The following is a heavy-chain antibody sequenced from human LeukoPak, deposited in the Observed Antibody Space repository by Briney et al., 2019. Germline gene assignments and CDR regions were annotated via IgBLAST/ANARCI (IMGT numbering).Heavy chain of an antibody. J-gene: IGHJ4*02. V-gene: IGHV3-23*01. Sequence: GGSLRLSCAASGFTFSSYAMSWVRQAPGKGLEWVSAITGSGGTYYADSVKGRFTVSRDNYKNTLYLQMNSPSAEDTAVYYCAKRLPHHFDYWGQGTLVTFSS. D-gene: IGHD5/OR15-5a*01. CDR2: ITGSGGT. CDR3: AKRLPHHFDY. CDR1: GFTFSSYA.